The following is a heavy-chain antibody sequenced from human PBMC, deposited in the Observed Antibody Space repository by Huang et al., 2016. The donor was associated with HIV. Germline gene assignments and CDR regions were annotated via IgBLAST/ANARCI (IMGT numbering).Heavy chain of an antibody. Sequence: QVRLHQWGTGVLKPSETLSLKCAVYGGSFNGHFWTWIRQSPGKGLEWIGEIDHRGTTSSNPSLKSRVTMSLETPKSQFYLNLTSVTATDTATYYCARPRMTEGNSDSTWSYFDSWGQGTPVIVSS. V-gene: IGHV4-34*01. D-gene: IGHD2-21*02. CDR2: IDHRGTT. CDR1: GGSFNGHF. CDR3: ARPRMTEGNSDSTWSYFDS. J-gene: IGHJ4*02.